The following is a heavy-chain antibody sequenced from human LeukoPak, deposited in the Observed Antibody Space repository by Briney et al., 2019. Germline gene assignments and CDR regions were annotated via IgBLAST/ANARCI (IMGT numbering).Heavy chain of an antibody. CDR1: GFTFNSYS. CDR3: ARDGALYSGSDYNDY. CDR2: ISSSSSTI. Sequence: GGSLRLSCAASGFTFNSYSTNWVRQAPGKGLEWVSYISSSSSTIFYADSVKGRFTTSRDNAKNSLYLQMNSLRAEDTAVYYCARDGALYSGSDYNDYWGQGTLVTVSS. J-gene: IGHJ4*02. D-gene: IGHD1-26*01. V-gene: IGHV3-48*04.